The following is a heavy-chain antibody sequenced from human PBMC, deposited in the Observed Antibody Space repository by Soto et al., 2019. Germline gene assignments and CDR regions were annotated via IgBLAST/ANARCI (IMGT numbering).Heavy chain of an antibody. CDR1: GFSLSTGGVG. CDR2: IYWDDDK. J-gene: IGHJ6*02. D-gene: IGHD2-21*02. CDR3: AHSRCGGDCLRSYSSHYYYGMDV. Sequence: QITLKESGPTLVKPTQTLTLTCTFSGFSLSTGGVGVGWIRQPPGKALVWLALIYWDDDKRYSPSLKSRLTVTKDNSKNQVVLTMTNMDPVDTATYYCAHSRCGGDCLRSYSSHYYYGMDVWGQGTTVTVSS. V-gene: IGHV2-5*02.